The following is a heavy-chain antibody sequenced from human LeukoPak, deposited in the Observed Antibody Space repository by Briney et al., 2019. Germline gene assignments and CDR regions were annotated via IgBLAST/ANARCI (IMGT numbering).Heavy chain of an antibody. CDR2: MNPNSGDT. CDR1: GYTFTGYY. Sequence: ASVKVSCKASGYTFTGYYMHWVRRAPGQGLEWMGWMNPNSGDTDYAQKFQGRVTMTRNTSISTAYMELSSLRSEDTAVYYCARVGYGVGSGWYRYFDRWGRGTLVTVSS. V-gene: IGHV1-2*02. J-gene: IGHJ2*01. D-gene: IGHD6-19*01. CDR3: ARVGYGVGSGWYRYFDR.